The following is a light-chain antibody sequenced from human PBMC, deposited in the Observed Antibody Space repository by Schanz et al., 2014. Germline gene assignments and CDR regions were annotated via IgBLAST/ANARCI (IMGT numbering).Light chain of an antibody. V-gene: IGLV2-14*02. CDR2: DVH. CDR1: SSDVGYTYL. J-gene: IGLJ2*01. Sequence: QSALTQPASVSGSPGQSITISCTGTSSDVGYTYLVSWYQQLPGKAPKLMIYDVHNRPSGISNRFSGSKSGNTASLTISGLQAEDEADYYCSSYAGSNNYVVFGGGTKLTVL. CDR3: SSYAGSNNYVV.